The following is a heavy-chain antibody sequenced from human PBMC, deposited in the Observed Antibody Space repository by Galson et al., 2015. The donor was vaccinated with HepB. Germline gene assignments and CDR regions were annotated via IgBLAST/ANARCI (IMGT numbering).Heavy chain of an antibody. CDR3: ARAARFESSGYYYFEQ. V-gene: IGHV3-48*03. CDR2: ISGSDNMI. D-gene: IGHD3-22*01. CDR1: GFTFSRYA. J-gene: IGHJ4*02. Sequence: SLRLSCAASGFTFSRYAMTWVRQAPGKGLEWVSYISGSDNMIFYADSVQGRFTISRDNAKNSLYLQMNSLRAEDTAVYYCARAARFESSGYYYFEQWGQGTLLTVSS.